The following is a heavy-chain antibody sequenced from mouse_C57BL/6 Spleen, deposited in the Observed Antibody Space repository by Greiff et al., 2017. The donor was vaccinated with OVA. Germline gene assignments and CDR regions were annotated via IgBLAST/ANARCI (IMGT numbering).Heavy chain of an antibody. D-gene: IGHD1-1*01. V-gene: IGHV1-55*01. CDR2: IYPGSGST. CDR1: GYTFTSYW. Sequence: QVQLKESGAELVKPGASVKMSCKASGYTFTSYWITWVKQRPGQGLEWIGDIYPGSGSTNYNEKFKSKATLTVDTSSSTAYMQLSSLTSEDSAVYYCAIYYGSSYDYYAMDYWGQGTSVTVSS. J-gene: IGHJ4*01. CDR3: AIYYGSSYDYYAMDY.